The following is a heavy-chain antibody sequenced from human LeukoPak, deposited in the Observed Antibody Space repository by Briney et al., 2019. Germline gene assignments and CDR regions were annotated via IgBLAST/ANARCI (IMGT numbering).Heavy chain of an antibody. CDR3: ASILGPDAFDI. V-gene: IGHV1-69*05. J-gene: IGHJ3*02. Sequence: SVKVSCRASGGTFSSYAISWVRQAPGQGLEWMGGIIPIFGTVNYAQKFQGRVTITTDESTSTAYMELRSLRSDDTAVYYCASILGPDAFDIWGQGTMVTVSS. CDR2: IIPIFGTV. D-gene: IGHD2-21*01. CDR1: GGTFSSYA.